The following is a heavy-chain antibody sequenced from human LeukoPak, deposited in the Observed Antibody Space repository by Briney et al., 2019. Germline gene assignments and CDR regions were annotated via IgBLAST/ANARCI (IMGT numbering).Heavy chain of an antibody. V-gene: IGHV3-74*03. Sequence: PGGSLRLSCAASGFTLSNYWMHWVRQAPGKGLVWVSRGEGDGSTSTYADSVKGRFTISRDNAKNTLYLKMNSLRAEDTAMYYCTKSDHFDYWGQGTLVTVSS. D-gene: IGHD2-21*02. J-gene: IGHJ4*02. CDR2: GEGDGSTS. CDR3: TKSDHFDY. CDR1: GFTLSNYW.